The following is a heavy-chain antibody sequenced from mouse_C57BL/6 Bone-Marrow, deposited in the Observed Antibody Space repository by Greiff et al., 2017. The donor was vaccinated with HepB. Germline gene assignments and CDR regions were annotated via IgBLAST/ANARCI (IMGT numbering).Heavy chain of an antibody. CDR3: AREITTVVAYYFDY. CDR2: IYPGDGDT. V-gene: IGHV1-82*01. J-gene: IGHJ2*01. CDR1: GYAFSSSW. D-gene: IGHD1-1*01. Sequence: VQLQQSGPELVKPGASVKISCKASGYAFSSSWMNWVKQRPGKGLEWIGRIYPGDGDTNYNGKFKGKATLTADKSSSTSYRQLRSLTSEDSAVYFCAREITTVVAYYFDYWGQGTTLTVSS.